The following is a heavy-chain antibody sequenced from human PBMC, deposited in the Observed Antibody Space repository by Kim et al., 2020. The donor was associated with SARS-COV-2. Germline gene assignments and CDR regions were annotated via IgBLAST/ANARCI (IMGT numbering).Heavy chain of an antibody. Sequence: SETLSLNCTVSGGSISNKNYYWGWIRQAPGKGLEWIGNIYSSGSTYYNPSLKSRVTISVDTSKNQFSLKLSSVTAAHTAVYYCARITATVTTDFDYWGQGILVTVSS. CDR3: ARITATVTTDFDY. CDR2: IYSSGST. CDR1: GGSISNKNYY. J-gene: IGHJ4*02. V-gene: IGHV4-39*01. D-gene: IGHD4-17*01.